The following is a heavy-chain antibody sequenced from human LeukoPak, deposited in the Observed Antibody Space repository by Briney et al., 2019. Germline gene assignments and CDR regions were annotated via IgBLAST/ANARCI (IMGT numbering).Heavy chain of an antibody. CDR1: GGSISSYH. Sequence: PSETLSLTCTVSGGSISSYHWSWIRQPPGKGLEWIGYIYYGGRTYYNPSLKSRVTISVDTSNNQLSLKLNSVTAADTAVYFCARHSLRLVDADYDHWGQGTLVTVSS. V-gene: IGHV4-59*08. D-gene: IGHD3-16*02. J-gene: IGHJ4*02. CDR3: ARHSLRLVDADYDH. CDR2: IYYGGRT.